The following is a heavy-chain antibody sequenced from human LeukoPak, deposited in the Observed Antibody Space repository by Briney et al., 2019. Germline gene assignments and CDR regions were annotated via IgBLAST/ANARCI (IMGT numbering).Heavy chain of an antibody. J-gene: IGHJ4*02. CDR3: ARDWSVVGATDLDY. D-gene: IGHD1-26*01. CDR1: GYTFTGYY. V-gene: IGHV1-2*02. CDR2: INPNSGGT. Sequence: ASVKVSCKASGYTFTGYYMHWVRQAPGQGLEWMGWINPNSGGTNYAQKFQGRVTMTRDTSISTAYMELSRLRSDDTAVYYCARDWSVVGATDLDYWGQGTLVTVSS.